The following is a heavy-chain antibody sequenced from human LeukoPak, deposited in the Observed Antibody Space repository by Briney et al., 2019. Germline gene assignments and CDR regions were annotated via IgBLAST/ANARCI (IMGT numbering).Heavy chain of an antibody. CDR1: GFPFSNSW. V-gene: IGHV3-7*03. J-gene: IGHJ6*04. CDR3: VGGNAMDV. Sequence: GGSLRLSCVVSGFPFSNSWMYWVRQAPGKGLEGVANIKKDGSGISYVDSVKGRFIISRDNTRNSLYLQMNSLTVEDTAVYFCVGGNAMDVWGKGTAVTVSS. CDR2: IKKDGSGI.